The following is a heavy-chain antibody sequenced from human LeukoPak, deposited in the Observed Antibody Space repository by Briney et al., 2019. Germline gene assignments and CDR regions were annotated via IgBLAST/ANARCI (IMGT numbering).Heavy chain of an antibody. CDR1: GFTFDDYA. D-gene: IGHD3-10*01. J-gene: IGHJ4*02. CDR3: ARGRTYYYGSGSPKGGLWHDY. CDR2: ISSSGSTI. Sequence: PGGSLRLSCAASGFTFDDYAMNWVRQAPGKGLEWVSYISSSGSTIYYADSVKGRFTISRDNAKNSLYLQMNSLRAEDTAVYYCARGRTYYYGSGSPKGGLWHDYWGQGTLVTVSS. V-gene: IGHV3-48*03.